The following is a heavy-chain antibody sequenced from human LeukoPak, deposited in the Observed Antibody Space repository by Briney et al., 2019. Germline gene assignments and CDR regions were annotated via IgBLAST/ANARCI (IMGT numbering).Heavy chain of an antibody. V-gene: IGHV1-2*02. CDR2: INPNSGGT. CDR1: GYTFTVYY. CDR3: ARERSWNDFDY. D-gene: IGHD1-1*01. Sequence: ASLTVSCKASGYTFTVYYMHWVRQAPGQGLEWMGWINPNSGGTNYAQKFQGRVTMTRDTSISTAYMELSRLRSDDTAVYYCARERSWNDFDYWGQGTLVTVSS. J-gene: IGHJ4*02.